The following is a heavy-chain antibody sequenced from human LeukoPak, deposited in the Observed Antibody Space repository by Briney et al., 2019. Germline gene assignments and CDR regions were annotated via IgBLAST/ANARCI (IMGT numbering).Heavy chain of an antibody. CDR1: GGSISSYY. J-gene: IGHJ5*02. CDR2: IYTSGST. Sequence: NPSETLSLTCTVSGGSISSYYWSWIRQPAGKGLEWIGRIYTSGSTNYNPSLKSRVTMSVDTSKNQFSLKLSSVTAADTAVYYCARVGAARRWNWFDPWGQGTLVTVSS. D-gene: IGHD6-6*01. CDR3: ARVGAARRWNWFDP. V-gene: IGHV4-4*07.